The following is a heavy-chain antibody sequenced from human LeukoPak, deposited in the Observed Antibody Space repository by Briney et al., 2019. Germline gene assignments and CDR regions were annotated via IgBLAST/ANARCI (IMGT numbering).Heavy chain of an antibody. J-gene: IGHJ4*02. CDR3: AKDRAEDTASGHDY. Sequence: GGSLRLSCKTSGFTFSSYGMHWVRQAPGKGQEWVVFIRYDSTNKYFADSVKGRFTISRDNSMNTLYLQLNNLRADDTAVYFYAKDRAEDTASGHDYWGQGTRVTVSS. CDR1: GFTFSSYG. V-gene: IGHV3-30*02. CDR2: IRYDSTNK. D-gene: IGHD5-18*01.